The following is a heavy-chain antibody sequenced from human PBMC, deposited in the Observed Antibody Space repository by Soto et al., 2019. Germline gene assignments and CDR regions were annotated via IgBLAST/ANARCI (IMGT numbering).Heavy chain of an antibody. CDR2: ISSGSSHI. CDR3: TRSPYCDGDCHPVGIFEY. V-gene: IGHV3-21*02. CDR1: GFTFSDYT. D-gene: IGHD2-21*02. J-gene: IGHJ4*02. Sequence: EVQLVESGGGLVKPGGSLRLSCAGSGFTFSDYTLSWVRQPPGKGLEWVSSISSGSSHIDYADSLKGRFTTSRDNAENTLYLEVSSLRAEDTAVYYCTRSPYCDGDCHPVGIFEYWGQGTLVTVSS.